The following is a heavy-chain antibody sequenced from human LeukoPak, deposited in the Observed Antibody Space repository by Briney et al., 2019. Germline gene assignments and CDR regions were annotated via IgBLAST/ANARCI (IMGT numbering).Heavy chain of an antibody. CDR2: IIPIFGTA. CDR1: GGTFSSYA. D-gene: IGHD3-9*01. V-gene: IGHV1-69*06. J-gene: IGHJ4*02. CDR3: ARDRTIDDILTLDY. Sequence: SVKVSCKVSGGTFSSYAISWVRQAPGQGLEWMGGIIPIFGTANYAQKFQGRVTITADKSTSTAYMELSSPRSEDTAVYYCARDRTIDDILTLDYWGQGTLVTVSS.